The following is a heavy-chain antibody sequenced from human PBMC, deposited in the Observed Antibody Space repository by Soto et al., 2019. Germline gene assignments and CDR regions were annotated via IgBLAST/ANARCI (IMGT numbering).Heavy chain of an antibody. CDR1: GGSISSGGYY. CDR2: IYYSGST. V-gene: IGHV4-31*03. J-gene: IGHJ4*02. CDR3: AREVGWDRNYRNFDY. D-gene: IGHD1-26*01. Sequence: QVQLQESGPGLVKPSQTLSLTCTVSGGSISSGGYYWSWIRQHPGKGLEWIGYIYYSGSTYYNPSLESRVTISVDPSKNQSSLKLSAVTAADTAVYYCAREVGWDRNYRNFDYWGQGTLVTVSS.